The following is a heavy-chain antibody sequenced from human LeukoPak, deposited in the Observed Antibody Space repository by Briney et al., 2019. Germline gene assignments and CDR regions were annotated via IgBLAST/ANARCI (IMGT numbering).Heavy chain of an antibody. D-gene: IGHD2-8*02. CDR1: GFTFSNYW. Sequence: PGGSLRLSCAASGFTFSNYWMDWVRQALGKGLVWVSSIKSDGRSTNYADSVKGRFTISRDNAKNTLFLQMNSLRAEDTAVYYCVRDWSSSFDYWGQGTLVTVSS. CDR3: VRDWSSSFDY. CDR2: IKSDGRST. J-gene: IGHJ4*02. V-gene: IGHV3-74*01.